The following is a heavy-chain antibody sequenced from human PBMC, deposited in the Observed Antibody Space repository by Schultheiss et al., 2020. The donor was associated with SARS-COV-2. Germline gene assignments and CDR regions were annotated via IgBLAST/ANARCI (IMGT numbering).Heavy chain of an antibody. CDR3: ARALRSSDYYGFFDAFDI. Sequence: GGSPRLSCAASGFTFSSYSMNWVRQAPGKGLEWVSYISSSSSTIYYADSVKGRFTISRDNAKNSLYLQMNSLRAEDTAVYYCARALRSSDYYGFFDAFDIWGQGTMVTVSS. V-gene: IGHV3-48*04. CDR1: GFTFSSYS. CDR2: ISSSSSTI. D-gene: IGHD3-10*01. J-gene: IGHJ3*02.